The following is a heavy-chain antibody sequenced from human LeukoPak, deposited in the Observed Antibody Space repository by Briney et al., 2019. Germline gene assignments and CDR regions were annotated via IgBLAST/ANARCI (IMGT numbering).Heavy chain of an antibody. Sequence: ASVNVSFKASTYTFTIYGISWVRQAPGQGREGMAWINAYNGDTNYAQKFQGRVTLTTDTSTSTAYMELRSLRSDDTAVYYCARDGSGVWFDYWGQGTLVTVSS. CDR1: TYTFTIYG. V-gene: IGHV1-18*01. D-gene: IGHD3-10*01. J-gene: IGHJ4*02. CDR3: ARDGSGVWFDY. CDR2: INAYNGDT.